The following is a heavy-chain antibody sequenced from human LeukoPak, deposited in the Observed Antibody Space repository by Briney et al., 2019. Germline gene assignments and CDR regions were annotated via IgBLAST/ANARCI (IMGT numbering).Heavy chain of an antibody. CDR1: GGSIRSSSYY. D-gene: IGHD6-19*01. CDR2: IYYSGST. CDR3: ARQVVAVAGTGYFDY. J-gene: IGHJ4*02. V-gene: IGHV4-39*01. Sequence: SETLSLTCTVSGGSIRSSSYYWGWIRQPPGKGLEWIGSIYYSGSTYYSASLKSRGTISVDTSKNQFSLKLNSVTAADTAVYFCARQVVAVAGTGYFDYWGQGTLVTVSS.